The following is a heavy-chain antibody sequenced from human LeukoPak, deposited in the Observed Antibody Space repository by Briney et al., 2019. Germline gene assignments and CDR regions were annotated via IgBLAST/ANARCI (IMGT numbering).Heavy chain of an antibody. CDR1: GFTFSSYA. J-gene: IGHJ4*02. V-gene: IGHV3-7*01. Sequence: GGSLRLSCAASGFTFSSYAMSWVRQAPGKGLEWVANIKQDGSMKGYVDSVKGRFTISRDNAKNSLYLQMNSLRADDTAVYYCAKDREKPSQFDYWGQGTLVTVSS. CDR3: AKDREKPSQFDY. CDR2: IKQDGSMK.